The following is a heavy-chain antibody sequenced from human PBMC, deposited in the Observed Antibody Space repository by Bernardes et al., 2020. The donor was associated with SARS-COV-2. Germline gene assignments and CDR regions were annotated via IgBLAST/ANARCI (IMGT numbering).Heavy chain of an antibody. CDR3: ARRGLVVTRNYYFGMDV. D-gene: IGHD3-22*01. V-gene: IGHV4-4*02. CDR1: GGSITSSGW. J-gene: IGHJ6*02. CDR2: IYHTGSS. Sequence: SETLSLTCAVSGGSITSSGWWTWVRQPPGKGLEWIGEIYHTGSSNYKPSLKSRVTISIDKSRNQFSLKLTSVTAADTAVYYCARRGLVVTRNYYFGMDVWGRGTTVTVSS.